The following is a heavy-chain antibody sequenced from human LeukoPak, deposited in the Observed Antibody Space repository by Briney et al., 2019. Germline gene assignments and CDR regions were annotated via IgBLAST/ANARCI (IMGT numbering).Heavy chain of an antibody. Sequence: GGSLRLSCAASGFSFITYGMHWVRQAPGKGLEWVAVISYDGSNKYYADSAKGRFTISRDNSKNTLYLQMNSLRAEDTAVYYCAKGIIAGDYVFDHWGQGTLVTVSS. J-gene: IGHJ4*02. V-gene: IGHV3-30*18. D-gene: IGHD4-17*01. CDR3: AKGIIAGDYVFDH. CDR1: GFSFITYG. CDR2: ISYDGSNK.